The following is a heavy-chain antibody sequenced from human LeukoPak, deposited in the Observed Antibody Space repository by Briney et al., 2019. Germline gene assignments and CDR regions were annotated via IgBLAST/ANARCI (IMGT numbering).Heavy chain of an antibody. CDR1: GGSISSFY. CDR2: IYTSGST. D-gene: IGHD1-26*01. J-gene: IGHJ4*02. CDR3: AQWAPTGDY. V-gene: IGHV4-4*07. Sequence: PSETLSLTGTGSGGSISSFYWSWIRQPAGKGLKWIGRIYTSGSTNYNPSLKSRVTMSVDTSKNQFSLQLSSVTAADTAVYYCAQWAPTGDYWGKGTLVTVSS.